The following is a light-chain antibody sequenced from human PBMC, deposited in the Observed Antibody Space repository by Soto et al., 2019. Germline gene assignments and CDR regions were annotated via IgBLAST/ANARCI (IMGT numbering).Light chain of an antibody. Sequence: QSVLTQPPSVSGAPGQRVTISCTWSSSNIGAGYDVHWYQQLPGTAPKLLIYGNSNRPSGVPDRFSGSKSGTSASLAITGLQAEDEADYYCQSYDSSLRGVFGGGTKRTVL. CDR3: QSYDSSLRGV. CDR2: GNS. V-gene: IGLV1-40*01. CDR1: SSNIGAGYD. J-gene: IGLJ2*01.